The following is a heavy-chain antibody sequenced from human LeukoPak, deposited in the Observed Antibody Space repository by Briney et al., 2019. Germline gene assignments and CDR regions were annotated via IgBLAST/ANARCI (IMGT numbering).Heavy chain of an antibody. CDR2: ISGSGGST. CDR1: GFTFSSYA. D-gene: IGHD2-21*02. Sequence: HAGGSLRLSCAASGFTFSSYAMSWVRQAPEKGLEWVSAISGSGGSTYFADSVKGLFTISRDNSKNTLYLQMNSLRAEDTAVYYCAKAGVTATSSYYYMDVWGKGTTLTVSS. CDR3: AKAGVTATSSYYYMDV. J-gene: IGHJ6*03. V-gene: IGHV3-23*01.